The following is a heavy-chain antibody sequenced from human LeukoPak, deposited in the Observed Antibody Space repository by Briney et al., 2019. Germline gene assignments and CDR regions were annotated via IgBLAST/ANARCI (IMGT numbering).Heavy chain of an antibody. V-gene: IGHV4-34*01. CDR3: ARAKGITILRGHNWFDT. CDR1: GGSFSGYY. CDR2: INHSGST. J-gene: IGHJ5*02. D-gene: IGHD3-9*01. Sequence: SETLSLTCAVYGGSFSGYYWSWIRQPPGQGLEWIGEINHSGSTNYNPSLKSRVTISVDTSKNQFSLKLSPVSAADTAVYYWARAKGITILRGHNWFDTGGQGTLVTVS.